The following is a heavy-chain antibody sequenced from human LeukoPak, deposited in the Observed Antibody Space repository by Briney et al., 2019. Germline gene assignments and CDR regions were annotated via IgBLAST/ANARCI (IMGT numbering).Heavy chain of an antibody. CDR1: GFTFSSYW. CDR2: IKQDGSEK. D-gene: IGHD2-15*01. Sequence: GRSLRLSCAASGFTFSSYWMTWVRQAPGKGLEWVANIKQDGSEKYYVDSVKGRFTVSRDNAKNSLYLQMDSLRAEDTAVYYCARARYCSGGTCSYFDYWGQGTLVTVSS. V-gene: IGHV3-7*04. CDR3: ARARYCSGGTCSYFDY. J-gene: IGHJ4*02.